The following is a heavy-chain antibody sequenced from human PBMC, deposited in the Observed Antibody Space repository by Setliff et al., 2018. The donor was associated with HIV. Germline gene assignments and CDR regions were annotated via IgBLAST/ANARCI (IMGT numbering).Heavy chain of an antibody. V-gene: IGHV5-51*01. D-gene: IGHD3-16*01. Sequence: GESLKISCKGPEYFFRTSWIGWVRQLPGKGLEWVAVIFPLDSETRYNPSLEGHVTISVDKSINTAYLQWSSLRASDTAIYFCAKHGFERKSPYNWFDSWGQGTLVTVSS. CDR3: AKHGFERKSPYNWFDS. CDR2: IFPLDSET. J-gene: IGHJ5*01. CDR1: EYFFRTSW.